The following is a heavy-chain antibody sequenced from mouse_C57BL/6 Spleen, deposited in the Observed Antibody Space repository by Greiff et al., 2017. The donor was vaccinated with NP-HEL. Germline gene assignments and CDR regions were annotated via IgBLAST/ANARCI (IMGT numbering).Heavy chain of an antibody. D-gene: IGHD1-1*01. Sequence: QVQLQQPGAELVKPGASVKVSCKASGYTFTSYWMHWVKQRPGQGLEWIGRIHPSDSDTNYNQKFKGKATLTVDKSSSTAYMQLSSLTSEDSAVYYCAIDPAYYYGSSYSFAYWGQGTLVTVSA. J-gene: IGHJ3*01. V-gene: IGHV1-74*01. CDR3: AIDPAYYYGSSYSFAY. CDR1: GYTFTSYW. CDR2: IHPSDSDT.